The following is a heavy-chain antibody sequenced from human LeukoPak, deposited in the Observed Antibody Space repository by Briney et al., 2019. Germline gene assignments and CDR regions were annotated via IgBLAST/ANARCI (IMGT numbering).Heavy chain of an antibody. Sequence: GGSLRLSCAASGFTFSHFAMSWVRQAPGKGLEWVSVISGTTGTTYFADSVKGRFTISRDNSKSTLWLQMNSLRAEDTAVYYCAKSVLYYDTSGQRGAFDLWGQGTVVTVSS. D-gene: IGHD3-22*01. CDR1: GFTFSHFA. CDR3: AKSVLYYDTSGQRGAFDL. CDR2: ISGTTGTT. J-gene: IGHJ3*01. V-gene: IGHV3-23*01.